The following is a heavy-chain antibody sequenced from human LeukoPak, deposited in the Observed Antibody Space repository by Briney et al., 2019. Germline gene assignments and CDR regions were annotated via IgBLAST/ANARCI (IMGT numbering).Heavy chain of an antibody. CDR3: AGESGSYDDY. V-gene: IGHV3-30*03. J-gene: IGHJ4*02. CDR1: GFTFSSYG. CDR2: ISYDGSNK. Sequence: GGSLRLSCAASGFTFSSYGMHWVRQAPGKGLEWVAVISYDGSNKYYADSVKGRFTISRDNSKNTLYLQMNSLRAEDTAVYYCAGESGSYDDYWGQGTLVTVSS. D-gene: IGHD1-26*01.